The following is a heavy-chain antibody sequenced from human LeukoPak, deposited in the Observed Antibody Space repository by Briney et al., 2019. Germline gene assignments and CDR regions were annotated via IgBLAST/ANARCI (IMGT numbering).Heavy chain of an antibody. CDR2: ISYDGSNK. Sequence: GGSLRLSCAASGFTFSSYAMHWVRQAPGKGLEWVAVISYDGSNKYYADSVKGRFTISRDSSKNTLYLQMNSLRAEDTAVYYCARDLERVFDYWGQGTLVTVSS. CDR1: GFTFSSYA. D-gene: IGHD1-1*01. V-gene: IGHV3-30*04. CDR3: ARDLERVFDY. J-gene: IGHJ4*02.